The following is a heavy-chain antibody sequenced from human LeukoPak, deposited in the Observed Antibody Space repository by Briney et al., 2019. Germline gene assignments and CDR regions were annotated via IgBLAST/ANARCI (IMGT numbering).Heavy chain of an antibody. CDR1: AASFISSSHH. Sequence: SETLSLTCTVSAASFISSSHHWGWIRQSPGTGLEWIGTVYYGRTTYYNPSLDGRVIISLDTSANHFSLQLNSVTAADTAVYYCVRHDGRGGATMGAFDSWGQGSLVTVSS. V-gene: IGHV4-39*01. CDR2: VYYGRTT. CDR3: VRHDGRGGATMGAFDS. D-gene: IGHD5-12*01. J-gene: IGHJ5*01.